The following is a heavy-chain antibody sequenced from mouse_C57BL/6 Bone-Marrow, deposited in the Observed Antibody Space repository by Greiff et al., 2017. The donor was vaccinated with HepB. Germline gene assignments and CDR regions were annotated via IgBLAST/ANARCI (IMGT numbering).Heavy chain of an antibody. D-gene: IGHD2-14*01. CDR2: IDPSDSYT. V-gene: IGHV1-69*01. Sequence: QVQLKQPGAELVMPGASVKLSCKASGYTFTSYWMHWVKQRPGQGLEWIGEIDPSDSYTNYNQKFKGKSTLTVDKSSSTAYMQLSSLTSEDSAVYYCARAGLLEGFAYWGQGTLVTVSA. CDR3: ARAGLLEGFAY. J-gene: IGHJ3*01. CDR1: GYTFTSYW.